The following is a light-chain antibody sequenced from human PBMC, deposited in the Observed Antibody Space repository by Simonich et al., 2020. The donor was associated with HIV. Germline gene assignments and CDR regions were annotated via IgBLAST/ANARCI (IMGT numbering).Light chain of an antibody. Sequence: DIQMTQSPSSLSASVGDRVTIPCRASQSISSYLNWYQQKPGKDPKLLIYAASSLQSWVPSRFSGSGSGTDFTLTINSLQPEDFATYYCQQSYSTLYTFGQGTKLEIK. CDR1: QSISSY. CDR3: QQSYSTLYT. V-gene: IGKV1-39*01. J-gene: IGKJ2*01. CDR2: AAS.